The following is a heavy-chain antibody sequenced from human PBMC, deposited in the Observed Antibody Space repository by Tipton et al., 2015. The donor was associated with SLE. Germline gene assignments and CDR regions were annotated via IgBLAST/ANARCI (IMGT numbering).Heavy chain of an antibody. CDR2: VYDSGTT. V-gene: IGHV4-39*07. CDR3: ARVQAYEGFDP. J-gene: IGHJ5*02. Sequence: TLSLTCTVSGGSISSSSYYWGWIRQPPGKGLEWIGSVYDSGTTHYNPSLKSRVTMSVDTSKTQFSLKLGSLTAADTAVYYCARVQAYEGFDPWGQGTLVTVSS. CDR1: GGSISSSSYY. D-gene: IGHD3-16*01.